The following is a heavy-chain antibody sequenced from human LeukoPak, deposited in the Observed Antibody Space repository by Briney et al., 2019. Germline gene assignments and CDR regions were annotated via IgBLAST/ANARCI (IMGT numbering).Heavy chain of an antibody. CDR3: ARGPGIAVAGVFDY. CDR2: LSDYTGHT. Sequence: ASVKVSCKASGYTFTSYGINWVRQAPGQGLEWLGWLSDYTGHTNYVQKIQGRVTMTTDTSTNTAYMELRSLRSDDTAVYYCARGPGIAVAGVFDYWGQGSLVTVSS. D-gene: IGHD6-19*01. J-gene: IGHJ4*02. CDR1: GYTFTSYG. V-gene: IGHV1-18*04.